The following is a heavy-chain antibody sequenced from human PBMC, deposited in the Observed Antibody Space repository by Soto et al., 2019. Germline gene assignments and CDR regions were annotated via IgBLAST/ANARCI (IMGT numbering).Heavy chain of an antibody. CDR3: ARDREEMGATLFQH. CDR2: IIPIFGTA. CDR1: GGTFSSYA. D-gene: IGHD1-26*01. J-gene: IGHJ1*01. Sequence: SVKVSCKASGGTFSSYAISWVRQAPGQGLEWMGGIIPIFGTANYAQKFQGRVTITADESTSTAYMELSSLRSEDTAVYYCARDREEMGATLFQHWGQGTLVTVSS. V-gene: IGHV1-69*13.